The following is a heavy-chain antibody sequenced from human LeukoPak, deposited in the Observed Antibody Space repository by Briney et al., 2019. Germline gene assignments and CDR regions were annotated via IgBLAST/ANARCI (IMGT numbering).Heavy chain of an antibody. CDR2: IHYGGST. Sequence: PSETLSLTCTVSGGSINSTDYWGWIRQPPGKGPEWIGSIHYGGSTYYNPSLKSRVAISVDRSKNQLSLKVQFVTAADTAVYYCARQPGMVRGLVTFLFDLWGQGTLVSVSS. V-gene: IGHV4-39*07. CDR3: ARQPGMVRGLVTFLFDL. CDR1: GGSINSTDY. D-gene: IGHD3-10*01. J-gene: IGHJ4*02.